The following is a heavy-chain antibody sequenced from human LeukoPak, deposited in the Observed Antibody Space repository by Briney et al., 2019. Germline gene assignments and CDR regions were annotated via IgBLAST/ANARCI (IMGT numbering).Heavy chain of an antibody. CDR1: GFTFSAYA. Sequence: GGSLRLSCAGSGFTFSAYAMAWVRQVSGKGLECVSHITTGGSSIFYADSVKGRLTISRDNAKNSLYLQMNSLRAEDAAVYYCARVRYDSGWYDYWGQGALVTVSS. CDR2: ITTGGSSI. V-gene: IGHV3-48*04. CDR3: ARVRYDSGWYDY. J-gene: IGHJ4*02. D-gene: IGHD6-19*01.